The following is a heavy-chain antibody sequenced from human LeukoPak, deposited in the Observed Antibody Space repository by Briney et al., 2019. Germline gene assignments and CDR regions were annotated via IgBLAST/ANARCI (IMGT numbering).Heavy chain of an antibody. V-gene: IGHV5-51*01. CDR1: GYTFSSYW. CDR3: ARLAYCSNVCYSNYYYSMDV. J-gene: IGHJ6*03. Sequence: GESLKISCKGSGYTFSSYWIGWVRQMPGKGLEWMGIIYPDDSDTRYSPSFKGQVTISADKPISTAYRQWSSLKASDTAMYYCARLAYCSNVCYSNYYYSMDVWGKGTTVTVSS. D-gene: IGHD2-8*01. CDR2: IYPDDSDT.